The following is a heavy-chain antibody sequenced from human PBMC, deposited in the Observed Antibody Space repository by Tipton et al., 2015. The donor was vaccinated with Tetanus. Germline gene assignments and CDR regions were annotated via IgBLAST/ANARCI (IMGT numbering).Heavy chain of an antibody. Sequence: SLRLSCRASGFDFMGYGMHWVRRAPGTGLEWVAAIWFDGSRAEYADSVQGRFTISRDNSRSMVYLQMNSLRAEDTAVYYCARGLNRLYCTSTTCHPNWCDPWGQGTLVTVSS. J-gene: IGHJ5*02. CDR3: ARGLNRLYCTSTTCHPNWCDP. V-gene: IGHV3-33*01. CDR1: GFDFMGYG. CDR2: IWFDGSRA. D-gene: IGHD2-2*01.